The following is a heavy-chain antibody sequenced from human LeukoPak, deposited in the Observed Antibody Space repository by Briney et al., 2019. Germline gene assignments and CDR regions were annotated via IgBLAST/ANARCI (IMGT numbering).Heavy chain of an antibody. Sequence: SETLSLTCTVSGGSISSYYWSWIRQPPGKGLEWIGYIYYSGSTNYNPSLKSRVTISIDTSKNQFSLKVSSVTAADTAVYYCAREGLDYGATLNWFDPWGQGTLVTVSS. D-gene: IGHD4/OR15-4a*01. J-gene: IGHJ5*02. CDR1: GGSISSYY. CDR3: AREGLDYGATLNWFDP. V-gene: IGHV4-59*12. CDR2: IYYSGST.